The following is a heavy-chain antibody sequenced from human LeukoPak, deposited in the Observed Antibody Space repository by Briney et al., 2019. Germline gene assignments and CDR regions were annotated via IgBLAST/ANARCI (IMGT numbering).Heavy chain of an antibody. CDR3: ARAGSGTDY. Sequence: PGGSLRLSCAASGFTFSSYAMSWVRQAPGKGLEWVSYISSSSSTRYYADSVKGRFTISRDNAKNSLYMQMNSLRAEDTAVYYCARAGSGTDYWGQGTLVTVSS. D-gene: IGHD1-26*01. CDR2: ISSSSSTR. J-gene: IGHJ4*02. CDR1: GFTFSSYA. V-gene: IGHV3-48*01.